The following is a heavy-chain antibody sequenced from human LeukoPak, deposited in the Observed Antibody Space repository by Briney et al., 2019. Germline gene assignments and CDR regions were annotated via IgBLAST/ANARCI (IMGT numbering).Heavy chain of an antibody. D-gene: IGHD3-22*01. J-gene: IGHJ4*02. CDR2: ISSSSSYI. CDR3: XXXXVXYYDXSVHIDY. V-gene: IGHV3-21*01. Sequence: PGGSLRLSCAASGFTFSSYSMNWVRQAPGKGLEWVSSISSSSSYIYYADSVKGRFTISRDNAKNSLYLQMNSLRAEDTAVYYCXXXXVXYYDXSVHIDYWGQGPLVTVSS. CDR1: GFTFSSYS.